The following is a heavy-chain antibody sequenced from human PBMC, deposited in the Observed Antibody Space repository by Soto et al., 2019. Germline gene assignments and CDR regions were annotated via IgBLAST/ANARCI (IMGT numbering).Heavy chain of an antibody. CDR3: ARARLLWFGAHSPGAEYYYYGMDV. V-gene: IGHV1-69*13. CDR2: IIPIFGTA. D-gene: IGHD3-10*01. CDR1: GGTFSSYA. Sequence: GASVKVSCKASGGTFSSYAISWVRQAPGQGLEWMGGIIPIFGTANYAQKFQGRVTITADESTSTAYMELSSLRSEDTAVYYCARARLLWFGAHSPGAEYYYYGMDVWGQGTTVTVSS. J-gene: IGHJ6*02.